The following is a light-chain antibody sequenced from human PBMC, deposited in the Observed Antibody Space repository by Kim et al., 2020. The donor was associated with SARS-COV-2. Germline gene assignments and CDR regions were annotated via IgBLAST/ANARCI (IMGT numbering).Light chain of an antibody. V-gene: IGKV3-20*01. CDR3: QQYGSSRT. CDR2: GAT. J-gene: IGKJ1*01. CDR1: QSVSSSY. Sequence: LSPGERATRSCRASQSVSSSYLGWYQKKPGQAPRLLIYGATSRATGIPDRFSGSGSGTDFALTSSRLGPEDFAVYYCQQYGSSRTFGQGTKVDIK.